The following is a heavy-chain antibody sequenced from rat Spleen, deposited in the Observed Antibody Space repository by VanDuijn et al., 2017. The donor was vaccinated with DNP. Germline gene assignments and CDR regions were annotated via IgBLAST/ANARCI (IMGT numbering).Heavy chain of an antibody. J-gene: IGHJ2*01. CDR1: GFTFSNSD. V-gene: IGHV5-25*01. CDR3: ASWAPIAPISTSNY. CDR2: ISTGGGTT. Sequence: EVQVVESGGGLVQPGRSMRLSCAASGFTFSNSDMAWVRQAPTKGLEWVASISTGGGTTYYPDSVKGRFTVSRDNAKSSLYLQMDSLKSEDTATYYCASWAPIAPISTSNYWGQGVMVTVSS. D-gene: IGHD1-2*01.